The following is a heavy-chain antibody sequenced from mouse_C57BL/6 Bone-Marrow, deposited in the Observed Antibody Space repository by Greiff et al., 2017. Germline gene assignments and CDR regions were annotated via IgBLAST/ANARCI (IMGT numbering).Heavy chain of an antibody. D-gene: IGHD1-1*01. Sequence: QVQLKESGAELVKPGASVTLSCKASGYTFTSYWMQWVKQRPGQGLEWIGEIDPSDSYTNYTQKFKGKATLTVDTSSSTAYMQLSSLTSEDSAVYYCARDYYGSRWYFDVWGTGTTVTVSS. CDR1: GYTFTSYW. CDR2: IDPSDSYT. J-gene: IGHJ1*03. CDR3: ARDYYGSRWYFDV. V-gene: IGHV1-50*01.